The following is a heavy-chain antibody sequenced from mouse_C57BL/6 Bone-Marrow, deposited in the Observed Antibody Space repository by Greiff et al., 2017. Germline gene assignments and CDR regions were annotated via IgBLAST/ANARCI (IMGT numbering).Heavy chain of an antibody. V-gene: IGHV1-69*01. Sequence: QVQLQQPGAELVMPGASVKLSCKASGYTFTSYWMHWVKQRPGQGLEWIGEIDPSDSYTNYNQKFKGKSTLTVDKSSSTAYMQLSSLTSEDSAVYYCARMGNIGFAYWGQGTLVTVSA. CDR1: GYTFTSYW. CDR2: IDPSDSYT. D-gene: IGHD1-3*01. J-gene: IGHJ3*01. CDR3: ARMGNIGFAY.